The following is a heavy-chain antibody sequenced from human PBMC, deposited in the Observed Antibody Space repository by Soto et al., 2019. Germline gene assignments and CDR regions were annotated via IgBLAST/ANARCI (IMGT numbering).Heavy chain of an antibody. CDR2: ISAYNGNT. Sequence: ASVKVSCKAVGYTFTNYGISWVRQALGEGLEWMGWISAYNGNTNYAQKFQDRVTMTTDTSTTTANMELRSLRSDDTAVYYCARDGFAYSSGWDPGMVVWGQGTRVTLSS. CDR3: ARDGFAYSSGWDPGMVV. D-gene: IGHD6-19*01. V-gene: IGHV1-18*01. CDR1: GYTFTNYG. J-gene: IGHJ6*02.